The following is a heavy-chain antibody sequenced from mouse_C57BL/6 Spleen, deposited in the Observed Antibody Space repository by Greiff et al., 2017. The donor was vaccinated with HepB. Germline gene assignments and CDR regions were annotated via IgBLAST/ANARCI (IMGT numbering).Heavy chain of an antibody. D-gene: IGHD1-1*01. CDR3: ARPAGSSFWYFDV. J-gene: IGHJ1*03. CDR1: GYAFSSSW. V-gene: IGHV1-82*01. CDR2: IYPGDGDT. Sequence: VKLQQSGPELVKPGASVKISCKASGYAFSSSWMNWVKQRPGKGLEWIGRIYPGDGDTNYNGKFKGKATLTADKSSSTAYMQLSSLTSEDSAVYFCARPAGSSFWYFDVWGTGTTVTVSS.